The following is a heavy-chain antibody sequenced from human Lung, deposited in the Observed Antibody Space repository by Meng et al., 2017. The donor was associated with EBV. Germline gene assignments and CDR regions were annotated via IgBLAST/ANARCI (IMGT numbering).Heavy chain of an antibody. V-gene: IGHV4-31*01. CDR1: GGSISSGGHY. J-gene: IGHJ4*02. Sequence: QVQLQESGPGPVKPSQTLSLTCTVSGGSISSGGHYWSWIRQHPGKSLEWIGYIYYSGSTYYNPSLKSLVSISVDTSNNQFSLKLSSVTAADTAVYYCARAVDTGYFDYWGQGTLVTVSS. D-gene: IGHD5-18*01. CDR2: IYYSGST. CDR3: ARAVDTGYFDY.